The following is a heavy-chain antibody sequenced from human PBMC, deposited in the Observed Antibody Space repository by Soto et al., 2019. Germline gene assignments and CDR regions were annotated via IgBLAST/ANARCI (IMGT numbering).Heavy chain of an antibody. V-gene: IGHV1-69*12. CDR2: IIPMYGTT. CDR1: GGTLRSYV. J-gene: IGHJ4*02. CDR3: ARIGTLDWIDDY. D-gene: IGHD1-1*01. Sequence: QVQLVQSGAEVKKPGSSVKVSCKASGGTLRSYVPGWVRQAPGQGLGGLGGIIPMYGTTYYAQTFQGRVTISADESTSTAFMELSSLRSEDTAVYYCARIGTLDWIDDYWGQGTLVTVSS.